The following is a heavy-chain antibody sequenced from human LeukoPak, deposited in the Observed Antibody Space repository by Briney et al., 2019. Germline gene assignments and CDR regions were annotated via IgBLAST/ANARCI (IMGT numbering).Heavy chain of an antibody. V-gene: IGHV4-59*01. CDR1: GGSISSYY. CDR2: IYYSGST. J-gene: IGHJ4*02. CDR3: ARDSDSSGYYYFDY. Sequence: SETLSLTCTVSGGSISSYYWSWIRQPPGKGLEWIGYIYYSGSTNYNPSLKSRVTISVDTSKNQFSLKLSSVTAADTAVYYCARDSDSSGYYYFDYWGQGTLVTVSS. D-gene: IGHD3-22*01.